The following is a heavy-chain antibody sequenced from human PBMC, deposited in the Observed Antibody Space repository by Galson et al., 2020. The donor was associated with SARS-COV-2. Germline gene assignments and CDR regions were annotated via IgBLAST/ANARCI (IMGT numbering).Heavy chain of an antibody. D-gene: IGHD6-19*01. CDR1: GYTFTNYG. CDR3: ARRITVAGYNWFDS. V-gene: IGHV1-18*01. J-gene: IGHJ5*01. CDR2: ISAYNGNT. Sequence: ASVKVSCKASGYTFTNYGISWVRQAPAQGLEWMGWISAYNGNTNYAQKLQGRVTMTTDTSTSTAYMELRSLRSDDTAVYFCARRITVAGYNWFDSWGQGTLVTVSS.